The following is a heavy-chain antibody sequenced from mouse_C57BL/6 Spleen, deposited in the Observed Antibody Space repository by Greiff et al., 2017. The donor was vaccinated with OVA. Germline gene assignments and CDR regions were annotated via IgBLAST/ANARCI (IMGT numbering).Heavy chain of an antibody. V-gene: IGHV1-42*01. CDR2: INPSTGGT. J-gene: IGHJ1*03. D-gene: IGHD1-1*01. Sequence: VQLQQSGPELVKPGASVKISCKASGYSFTGYYMNWVKQSPEKSLEWIGEINPSTGGTTYNQKFKAKATLTVDKSSSTAYMQLKSLTSEDSAVYYCAREGILYYGSSYGYFDVWGTGTTVTVSS. CDR1: GYSFTGYY. CDR3: AREGILYYGSSYGYFDV.